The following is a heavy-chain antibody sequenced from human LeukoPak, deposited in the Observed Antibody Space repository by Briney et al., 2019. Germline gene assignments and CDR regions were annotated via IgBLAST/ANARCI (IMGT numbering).Heavy chain of an antibody. CDR2: ISGRGSRI. CDR1: GFTFVNYE. Sequence: GGSLRLSCAASGFTFVNYEMSWVRQAPGKGLEWVSYISGRGSRIYYADSVKGRFTISRDNAENSLYLQMNSLRAEDTAVYYCARDTEYGDYFDYWGQGTLVTVSS. D-gene: IGHD4-17*01. J-gene: IGHJ4*02. CDR3: ARDTEYGDYFDY. V-gene: IGHV3-48*03.